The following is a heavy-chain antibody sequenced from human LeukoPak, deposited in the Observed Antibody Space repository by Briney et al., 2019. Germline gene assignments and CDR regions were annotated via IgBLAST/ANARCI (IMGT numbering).Heavy chain of an antibody. Sequence: GGSLRLSCAASGFTFSSYSMNLVRQAPGKGLEWVSSISSSSSYIYYADSVKGRFTISRDNAKNSLYLQMNSLRAEDTAVYYCARDSLMGSFYYWGQGTLVTVSS. CDR1: GFTFSSYS. J-gene: IGHJ4*02. V-gene: IGHV3-21*01. D-gene: IGHD2-8*01. CDR3: ARDSLMGSFYY. CDR2: ISSSSSYI.